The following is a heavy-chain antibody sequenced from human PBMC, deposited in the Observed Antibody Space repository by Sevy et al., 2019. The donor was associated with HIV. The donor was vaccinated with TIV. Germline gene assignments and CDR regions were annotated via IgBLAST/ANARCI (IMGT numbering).Heavy chain of an antibody. J-gene: IGHJ4*02. Sequence: SETLSLTCTVSGGSITSLYWNWIRQPPGKGLEWVANINYNGHINYNPPLKSRVTLSLDTSKNQFSLRLGSVTAADTAMYYCAGENAWGRCYSWGQGTLVTVSS. CDR3: AGENAWGRCYS. CDR1: GGSITSLY. V-gene: IGHV4-59*08. D-gene: IGHD1-26*01. CDR2: INYNGHI.